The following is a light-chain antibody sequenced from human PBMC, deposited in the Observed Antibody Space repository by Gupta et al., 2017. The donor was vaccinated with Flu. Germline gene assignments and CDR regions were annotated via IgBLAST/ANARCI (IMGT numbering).Light chain of an antibody. CDR1: DIGSKR. CDR3: QLWDSSSAHRV. V-gene: IGLV3-21*02. Sequence: SYVLTQPPSVSVAPGQPARITCGGHDIGSKRVHWYQHKPGQAPVVVVYDDANRPPGIPDRFSGSNSGNTATLTVSRVEAGDEAAYYCQLWDSSSAHRVFGGGTTLTVL. CDR2: DDA. J-gene: IGLJ3*02.